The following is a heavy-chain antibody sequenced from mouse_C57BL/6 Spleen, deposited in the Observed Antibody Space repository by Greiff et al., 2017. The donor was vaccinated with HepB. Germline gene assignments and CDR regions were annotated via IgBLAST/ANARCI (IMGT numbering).Heavy chain of an antibody. V-gene: IGHV1-47*01. J-gene: IGHJ4*01. D-gene: IGHD2-4*01. CDR3: ARGGYYDSAMDY. CDR2: FHPYNDDT. Sequence: QVQLKESGAELVKPGASVKMSCKASGYTFTTYPIEWMKQNHGKSLEWIGNFHPYNDDTKYNEKFKVKATLTVEKSSSTVYLELSRLTSDDSAVYYCARGGYYDSAMDYWGQGTSVTVSS. CDR1: GYTFTTYP.